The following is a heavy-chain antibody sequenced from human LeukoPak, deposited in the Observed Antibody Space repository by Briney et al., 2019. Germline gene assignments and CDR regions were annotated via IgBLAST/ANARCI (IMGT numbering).Heavy chain of an antibody. D-gene: IGHD2-15*01. Sequence: PSETLSLTCTVSGGSISSYYWSWIRQPPGKGLEWIGYIYYSGSTNYNPSLKSRVTISVDTSKNQFSLKLSSVAAADTAVYYCARVVGCSGGSCYSSSLAYYYYYYMDVWGKGTTVTISS. J-gene: IGHJ6*03. V-gene: IGHV4-59*12. CDR1: GGSISSYY. CDR2: IYYSGST. CDR3: ARVVGCSGGSCYSSSLAYYYYYYMDV.